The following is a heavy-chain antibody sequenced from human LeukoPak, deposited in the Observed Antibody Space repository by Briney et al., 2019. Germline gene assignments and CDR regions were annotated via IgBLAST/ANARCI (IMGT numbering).Heavy chain of an antibody. CDR2: INPNSGGT. J-gene: IGHJ3*02. CDR3: ARVKPRNSMVRGVITFPSAFDI. D-gene: IGHD3-10*01. CDR1: GYTFTGYY. Sequence: ASVKVSCKASGYTFTGYYMHWVRRAPGQGLEWMGWINPNSGGTNYAQKFQGRVTMTRDTSISTAYMELSRLRSDDTAVYYCARVKPRNSMVRGVITFPSAFDIWGQGTMVTVSS. V-gene: IGHV1-2*02.